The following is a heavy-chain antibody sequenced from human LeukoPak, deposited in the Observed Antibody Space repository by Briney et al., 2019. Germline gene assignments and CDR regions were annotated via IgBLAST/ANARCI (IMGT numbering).Heavy chain of an antibody. D-gene: IGHD4-17*01. CDR3: ARLKNYGDYGY. Sequence: ASVKVSCKASGYTFPSIGLSWLGQAPGQGFGWMGWIYSYNGNTNYAQKFQGRVTMTTDTSTSTAYMELRSLRSDDTAVYYCARLKNYGDYGYWGQGTLVTVSS. V-gene: IGHV1-18*01. CDR2: IYSYNGNT. J-gene: IGHJ4*02. CDR1: GYTFPSIG.